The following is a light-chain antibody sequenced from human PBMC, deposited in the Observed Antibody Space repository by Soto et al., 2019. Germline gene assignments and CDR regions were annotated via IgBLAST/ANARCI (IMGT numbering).Light chain of an antibody. J-gene: IGKJ2*01. V-gene: IGKV3-20*01. CDR3: QQLNSHPRT. CDR1: QSVSGSD. Sequence: EVVLTQSPGTLSLSPGERATLSCRASQSVSGSDLAWYQQKPGQAPRLLISGVSNRATGTPDRFSGSGSGTDFTLTISSLEPEDFATYYCQQLNSHPRTFGQGTKLEIK. CDR2: GVS.